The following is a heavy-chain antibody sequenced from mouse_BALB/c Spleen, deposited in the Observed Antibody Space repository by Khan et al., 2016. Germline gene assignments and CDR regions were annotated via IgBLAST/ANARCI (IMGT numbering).Heavy chain of an antibody. V-gene: IGHV10-1*02. J-gene: IGHJ1*01. D-gene: IGHD2-3*01. Sequence: EVQLVESGGGLVQPKGSLKLSCAASGFTFNTYAMNWVRQAPGKGLEWVARIRSKSNNYATYYADSVKDRFTISRDDSQSMLYLQMNNLKTEDTAMYYCVRQRLLTPCWYFDVWGAGTTVTVSS. CDR2: IRSKSNNYAT. CDR3: VRQRLLTPCWYFDV. CDR1: GFTFNTYA.